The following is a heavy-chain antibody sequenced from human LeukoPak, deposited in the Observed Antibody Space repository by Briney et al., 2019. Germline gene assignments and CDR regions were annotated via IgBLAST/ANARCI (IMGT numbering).Heavy chain of an antibody. CDR2: ISAYNGNT. J-gene: IGHJ6*03. CDR1: GYTFTSYG. V-gene: IGHV1-18*01. D-gene: IGHD1-26*01. Sequence: ASVKVSCKASGYTFTSYGISWVRQAPGQGLEWMGWISAYNGNTNYAQKLQGRVTMTTDTSTSTAYMELRGLRSDDTAVYYCAKIIVGATDYYYYMDVWGKGTTVTVSS. CDR3: AKIIVGATDYYYYMDV.